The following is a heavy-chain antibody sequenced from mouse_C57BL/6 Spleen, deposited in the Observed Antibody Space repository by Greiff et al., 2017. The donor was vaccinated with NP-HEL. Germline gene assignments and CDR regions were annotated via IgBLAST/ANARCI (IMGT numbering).Heavy chain of an antibody. CDR2: IYPGDGDT. V-gene: IGHV1-82*01. D-gene: IGHD1-2*01. Sequence: QVQLKQSGPELVKPGASVKISCKASGYAFSSSWMNWVKQRPGKGLEWIGRIYPGDGDTNYNGKFKGKATLTADKSSSTAYMQLSSLTSEDSAVYFCARKGDYYGHEGSAMDYWGQGTSVTVSS. J-gene: IGHJ4*01. CDR1: GYAFSSSW. CDR3: ARKGDYYGHEGSAMDY.